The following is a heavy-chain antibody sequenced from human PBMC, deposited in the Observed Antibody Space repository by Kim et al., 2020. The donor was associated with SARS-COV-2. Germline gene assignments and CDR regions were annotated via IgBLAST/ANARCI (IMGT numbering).Heavy chain of an antibody. CDR2: IYSGGST. CDR1: GFTVSSNY. V-gene: IGHV3-66*01. Sequence: GGSLRLSCAASGFTVSSNYMSWVRQAPGKGLEWVSVIYSGGSTYYADSVKGRFTISRDNSKNTLYLQMNSLRAEDTAVYYCARVGHDYGDYVLDYWGQGTRVTVSS. D-gene: IGHD4-17*01. CDR3: ARVGHDYGDYVLDY. J-gene: IGHJ4*02.